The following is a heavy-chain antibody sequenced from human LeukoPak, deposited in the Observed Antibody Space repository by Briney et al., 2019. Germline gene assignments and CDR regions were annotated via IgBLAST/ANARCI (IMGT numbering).Heavy chain of an antibody. Sequence: GGSLRLSCAASGFTFSRYSMNWVRQAPGKGLEWVSSISSSSIYIYYADSVKGRFTISRDNAKNSLYLQMNSLRAEDTAVYYCARGADNYSYIFDYWGQGTLVTVSS. D-gene: IGHD5-18*01. CDR3: ARGADNYSYIFDY. J-gene: IGHJ4*02. CDR1: GFTFSRYS. CDR2: ISSSSIYI. V-gene: IGHV3-21*01.